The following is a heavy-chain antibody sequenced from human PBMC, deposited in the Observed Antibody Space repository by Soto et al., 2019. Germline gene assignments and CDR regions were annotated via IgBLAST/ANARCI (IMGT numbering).Heavy chain of an antibody. CDR3: ASPDLVATITSHY. CDR1: GYTFTGYY. CDR2: INPNSGDT. J-gene: IGHJ4*02. V-gene: IGHV1-2*02. Sequence: ASVKVSCKASGYTFTGYYMHWVRQAPGQGLEWMGWINPNSGDTNYAQKFQGRVTMTRDTSISTAYMELSSLRYDDTAAYYCASPDLVATITSHYWGQGTLVTVS. D-gene: IGHD5-12*01.